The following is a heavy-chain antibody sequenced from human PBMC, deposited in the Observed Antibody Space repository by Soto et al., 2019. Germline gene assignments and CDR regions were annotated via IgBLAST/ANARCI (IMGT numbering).Heavy chain of an antibody. V-gene: IGHV3-23*01. Sequence: RGSLRLYCAASGFTFSSYAMSWVRQAPGKGLEWVSAISGSGGSTYYADSVKGRFTISRDNSKNTLYLQMNSLRAEDTAVYYCAKDFDWLLSPFDYWGREPWSPSPQ. CDR1: GFTFSSYA. J-gene: IGHJ4*02. CDR2: ISGSGGST. D-gene: IGHD3-9*01. CDR3: AKDFDWLLSPFDY.